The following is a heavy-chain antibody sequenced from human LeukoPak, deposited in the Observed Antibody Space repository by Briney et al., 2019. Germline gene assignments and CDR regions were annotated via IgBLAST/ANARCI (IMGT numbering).Heavy chain of an antibody. Sequence: ASVTVSCKASGYIFTSYGFNWVRQAPGQGLEWMGWISAYNGNTNYAQRFQGRVTMTTDTSTSTAYMELRSLRSDDTAVYYCARDGDYSSSYFDYWGQGTLVTVSS. CDR1: GYIFTSYG. D-gene: IGHD6-6*01. V-gene: IGHV1-18*01. CDR2: ISAYNGNT. CDR3: ARDGDYSSSYFDY. J-gene: IGHJ4*02.